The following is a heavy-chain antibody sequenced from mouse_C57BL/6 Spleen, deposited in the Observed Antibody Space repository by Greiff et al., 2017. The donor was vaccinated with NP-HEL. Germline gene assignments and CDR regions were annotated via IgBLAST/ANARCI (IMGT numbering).Heavy chain of an antibody. CDR2: IDPEDGDT. Sequence: VQLQQSGAELVRPGASVKLSCTASGFNIKDYYMHWVKQRPEQGLEWIGRIDPEDGDTEYAPKFQGKATMPADTSSNTAYLQLSSLTSEDTAVYYCTTGIYNGSSPHFDYWGQGTTLTVSS. V-gene: IGHV14-1*01. J-gene: IGHJ2*01. CDR3: TTGIYNGSSPHFDY. D-gene: IGHD1-1*01. CDR1: GFNIKDYY.